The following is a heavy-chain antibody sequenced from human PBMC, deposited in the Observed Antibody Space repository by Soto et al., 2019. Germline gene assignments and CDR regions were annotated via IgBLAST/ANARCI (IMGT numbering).Heavy chain of an antibody. CDR1: GYTFTGYY. Sequence: ASVKVSCKASGYTFTGYYMHWVRQAPGQGLEWMGWINPNSGGTNYAQKFQGRVTMTRDTSISTAYMELSRLRSDDTAVYYCARVEYSTSFSSSWYTILGYWGQGTLVTVSS. V-gene: IGHV1-2*02. CDR2: INPNSGGT. CDR3: ARVEYSTSFSSSWYTILGY. J-gene: IGHJ4*02. D-gene: IGHD6-13*01.